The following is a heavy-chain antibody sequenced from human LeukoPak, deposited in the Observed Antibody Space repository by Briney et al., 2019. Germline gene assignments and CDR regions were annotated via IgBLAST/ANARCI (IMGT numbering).Heavy chain of an antibody. CDR2: IDYSGRT. CDR1: GGSISSSNYY. CDR3: ARYPQYYDSRTIYDAFDI. Sequence: SSETLSLTCTVSGGSISSSNYYWGWIRQPPGKGLEWIGNIDYSGRTYNNSSLMSRVTISVDMSKNQFSLKLSSVTAPDTAVYYCARYPQYYDSRTIYDAFDIWGQGTMVTVSS. V-gene: IGHV4-39*07. J-gene: IGHJ3*02. D-gene: IGHD3-22*01.